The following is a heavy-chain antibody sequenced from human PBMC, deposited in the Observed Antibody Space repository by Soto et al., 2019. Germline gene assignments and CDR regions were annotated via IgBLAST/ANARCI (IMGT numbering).Heavy chain of an antibody. CDR3: ARGLRWSAVAGFDY. D-gene: IGHD2-21*01. CDR1: GGSFSGYY. CDR2: INHSGST. Sequence: QVQLQQWGAGLLKPSETLSLTCAVYGGSFSGYYWSWIRQPPGKGLEWIGEINHSGSTNYNPSLKSRVTISVDTSKNQFSLKLSSVTAADTTVYYCARGLRWSAVAGFDYWGQGTLVTVYS. J-gene: IGHJ4*02. V-gene: IGHV4-34*01.